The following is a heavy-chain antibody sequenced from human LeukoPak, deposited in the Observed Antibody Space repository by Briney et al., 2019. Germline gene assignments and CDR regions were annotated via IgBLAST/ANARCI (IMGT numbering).Heavy chain of an antibody. CDR3: ATVAGGYYFDY. V-gene: IGHV4-39*07. J-gene: IGHJ4*02. CDR1: GGSISANSYY. CDR2: IYYSGST. Sequence: SETLSLTCTVSGGSISANSYYWGWIRQPPGKGLEWIGSIYYSGSTYYNPSLKSRVTISVDTSKNQFSLKLSSVTAADTAVYYCATVAGGYYFDYWGQGTLVTVSS. D-gene: IGHD3-16*01.